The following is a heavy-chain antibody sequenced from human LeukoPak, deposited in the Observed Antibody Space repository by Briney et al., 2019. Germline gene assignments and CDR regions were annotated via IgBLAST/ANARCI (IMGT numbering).Heavy chain of an antibody. CDR3: ARGTFLYYYMDV. J-gene: IGHJ6*03. D-gene: IGHD2-21*01. CDR2: IFHSGNT. CDR1: GVSIKSNSW. V-gene: IGHV4-4*02. Sequence: SETLSLTCDVSGVSIKSNSWWSWVRQTPGKGLEWIGEIFHSGNTDYNPSLKSRVTISVDTSRNQFSLNLTSVTAADTAVYYCARGTFLYYYMDVWGKGTTVTVSS.